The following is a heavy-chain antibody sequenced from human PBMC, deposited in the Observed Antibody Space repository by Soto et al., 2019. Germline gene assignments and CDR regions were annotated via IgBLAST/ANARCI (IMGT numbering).Heavy chain of an antibody. CDR3: ARDADIGAAGYYFDY. Sequence: GSLRLSCAASGFTFRNYAMHWVRQAPGKGLEWVAVISSDGKDKYHADSVKGRFTISRDNSKNTLYLQMNSLRAEDTAVYYCARDADIGAAGYYFDYWGQGTLVTVSS. CDR2: ISSDGKDK. V-gene: IGHV3-30*04. CDR1: GFTFRNYA. J-gene: IGHJ4*02. D-gene: IGHD6-13*01.